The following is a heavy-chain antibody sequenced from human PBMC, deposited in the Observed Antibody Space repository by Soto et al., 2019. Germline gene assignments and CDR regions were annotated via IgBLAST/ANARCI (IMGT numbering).Heavy chain of an antibody. CDR3: AIIGYNNDLDV. V-gene: IGHV1-69*06. Sequence: QVQLVQSGAEVKRPGSSVKVSCKASGGTFSSYAFSWVRQAPGQGLEWMGGIIPVFNSPSLAQNLHGRVTVNADKSTSTAYMELSALSFEDTAVYYCAIIGYNNDLDVWGQGTTVIVSS. J-gene: IGHJ6*02. D-gene: IGHD1-20*01. CDR2: IIPVFNSP. CDR1: GGTFSSYA.